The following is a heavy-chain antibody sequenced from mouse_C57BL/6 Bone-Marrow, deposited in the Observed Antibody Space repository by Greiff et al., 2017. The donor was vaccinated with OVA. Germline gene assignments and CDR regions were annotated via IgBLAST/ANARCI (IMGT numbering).Heavy chain of an antibody. CDR1: GYAFSSSW. V-gene: IGHV1-82*01. CDR2: IYPGDGDT. Sequence: VQLQESGPELVKPGASVKISCKASGYAFSSSWMNWVKQRPGKGLEWIGRIYPGDGDTNYNGKFKGKATLTADKSSSTAYMQLSSLTSEDSAVYFCARSGNCAWFAYWGQGTLVTVSA. D-gene: IGHD4-1*01. CDR3: ARSGNCAWFAY. J-gene: IGHJ3*01.